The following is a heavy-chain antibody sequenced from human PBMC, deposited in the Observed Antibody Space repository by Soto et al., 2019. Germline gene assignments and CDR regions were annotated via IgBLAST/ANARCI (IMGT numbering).Heavy chain of an antibody. D-gene: IGHD4-17*01. CDR2: IYYSGNT. V-gene: IGHV4-39*01. CDR3: ARHPYDYGDWLGAC. CDR1: GDSISSNTNY. Sequence: SETLSLTCTVSGDSISSNTNYWSWIRQPPGEGLEWIGSIYYSGNTYYSPSLKSRVTISVDTSKNQFSLKLSSVTAADTAVYYCARHPYDYGDWLGACWGQGTLVTVSS. J-gene: IGHJ4*02.